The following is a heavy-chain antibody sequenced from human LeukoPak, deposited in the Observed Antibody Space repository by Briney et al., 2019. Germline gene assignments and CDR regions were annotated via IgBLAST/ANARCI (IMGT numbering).Heavy chain of an antibody. V-gene: IGHV3-30-3*01. CDR1: GFTFSSYA. CDR2: ISYDGSNK. D-gene: IGHD3-22*01. Sequence: GGSLRLSCAASGFTFSSYAMHWVRQAPGKGLEWVAVISYDGSNKYYADSVKGRFTISRDNSKNTLYLQMNSLRAEDTAVYYCARDRDGSSGYYFASYYYGMDVWGQGTTVTVSS. CDR3: ARDRDGSSGYYFASYYYGMDV. J-gene: IGHJ6*02.